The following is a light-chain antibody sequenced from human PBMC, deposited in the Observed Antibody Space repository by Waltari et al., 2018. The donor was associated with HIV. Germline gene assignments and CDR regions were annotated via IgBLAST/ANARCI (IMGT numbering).Light chain of an antibody. CDR2: AAS. J-gene: IGKJ1*01. Sequence: AVQMTQSPSSLSASTGDRITLTCRASQSIGDNLVWYQQKPGTAPNLLIYAASTLQSGVPLRFNGSGSGTDFTLTISCLQSEDFATYYCQQYHTDPRTFGQGTKVETK. CDR3: QQYHTDPRT. CDR1: QSIGDN. V-gene: IGKV1-8*01.